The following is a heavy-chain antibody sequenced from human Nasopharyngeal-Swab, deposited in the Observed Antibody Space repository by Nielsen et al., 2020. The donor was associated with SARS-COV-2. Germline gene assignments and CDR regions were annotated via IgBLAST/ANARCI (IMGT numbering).Heavy chain of an antibody. CDR3: ANSDFWSGYYKPHYYYYGMDV. Sequence: GGSLRLSCAAPGFTFSSYGMHWVRQAPGKGLEWVAVISYDGSNKYYADSVKGRFTISRDNSKNTLYLQMNSLRAEDTAVYYCANSDFWSGYYKPHYYYYGMDVWGQGTTVTVSS. CDR1: GFTFSSYG. V-gene: IGHV3-30*18. CDR2: ISYDGSNK. J-gene: IGHJ6*02. D-gene: IGHD3-3*01.